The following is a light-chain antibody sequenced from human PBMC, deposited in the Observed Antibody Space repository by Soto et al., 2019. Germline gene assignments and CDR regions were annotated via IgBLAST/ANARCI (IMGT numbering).Light chain of an antibody. CDR2: DVT. CDR1: SSDVGAYNY. V-gene: IGLV2-14*01. CDR3: NSFTSTTGTTPDV. Sequence: QSALTQPASVSGSPGQSITISCTGTSSDVGAYNYVSWYQQYPGKAPKLMIYDVTNRPSGVSDRFSGSKSGNTASLTISGLQAEDEADYYCNSFTSTTGTTPDVFGTGTKLTVL. J-gene: IGLJ1*01.